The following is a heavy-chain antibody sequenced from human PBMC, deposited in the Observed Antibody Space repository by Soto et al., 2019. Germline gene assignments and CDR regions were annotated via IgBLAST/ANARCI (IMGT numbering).Heavy chain of an antibody. D-gene: IGHD5-12*01. CDR1: GFSLTSGVG. Sequence: QITLKESGPTLVRPPQTLTLTCTFSGFSLTSGVGVGWIRQPPGKALEWLALIYWDDDKRYTPSLKNRLTITKDTSKNQVVRTMTNGGPVDTATYFCAHIDPEIVTVGGHGGFDYWGQGTLGTVSS. CDR3: AHIDPEIVTVGGHGGFDY. CDR2: IYWDDDK. J-gene: IGHJ4*02. V-gene: IGHV2-5*02.